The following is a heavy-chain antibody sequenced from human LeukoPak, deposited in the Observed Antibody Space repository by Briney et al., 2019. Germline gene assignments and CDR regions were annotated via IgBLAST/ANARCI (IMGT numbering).Heavy chain of an antibody. Sequence: SETLSLTCTVSGGSISSGSYYWSWIRQPPGKGLEWIGYMYSTGNTNHNPSLNSRVTISVDTSKSPFSLQLSSVTAADTAVYYCASTYDFWSGSIEYWGQGRLVIVSS. CDR2: MYSTGNT. CDR3: ASTYDFWSGSIEY. CDR1: GGSISSGSYY. D-gene: IGHD3-3*01. V-gene: IGHV4-61*01. J-gene: IGHJ4*02.